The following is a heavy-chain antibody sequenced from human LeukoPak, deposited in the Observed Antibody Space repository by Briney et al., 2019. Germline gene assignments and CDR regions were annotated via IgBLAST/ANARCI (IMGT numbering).Heavy chain of an antibody. CDR3: ARLPKDTAMVTHAFDI. D-gene: IGHD5-18*01. J-gene: IGHJ3*02. CDR2: IYYSGST. Sequence: KTSETLSLACTVSGGSISSYYWSWIRQPPGKELEWIGYIYYSGSTDYNPSLKSRVTISVDTSKNQFSLKLSSVTAADTAVYYCARLPKDTAMVTHAFDIWGQGTMVTVSS. V-gene: IGHV4-59*08. CDR1: GGSISSYY.